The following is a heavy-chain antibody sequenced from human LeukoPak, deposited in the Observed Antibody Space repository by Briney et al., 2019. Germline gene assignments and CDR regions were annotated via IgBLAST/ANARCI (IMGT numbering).Heavy chain of an antibody. CDR3: AKAVYGDFQSTVDY. D-gene: IGHD4-17*01. Sequence: GGSLTLSCAASGFSFEDYAMHWVRQPPGKGLEWVSGVSWNSGNVGYADSVKGRFTISRDNAKNFLYPQMSSLRAEDTALYYCAKAVYGDFQSTVDYWGRGTLVTVSS. J-gene: IGHJ4*02. CDR1: GFSFEDYA. CDR2: VSWNSGNV. V-gene: IGHV3-9*01.